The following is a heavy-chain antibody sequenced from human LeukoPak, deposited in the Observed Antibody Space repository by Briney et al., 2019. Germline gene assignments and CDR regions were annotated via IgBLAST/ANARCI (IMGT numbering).Heavy chain of an antibody. D-gene: IGHD1-1*01. CDR2: INGDGSST. J-gene: IGHJ3*01. CDR3: IQVRVTTTRNAFDV. Sequence: GGSLRLYCAASGFTFSNHWMHLVRQAPGNVLVLVSRINGDGSSTNYADSVKGRFTISRDNAKNTVYLEMSSLRAEDTAVYYCIQVRVTTTRNAFDVWGQGTMVTVSS. CDR1: GFTFSNHW. V-gene: IGHV3-74*01.